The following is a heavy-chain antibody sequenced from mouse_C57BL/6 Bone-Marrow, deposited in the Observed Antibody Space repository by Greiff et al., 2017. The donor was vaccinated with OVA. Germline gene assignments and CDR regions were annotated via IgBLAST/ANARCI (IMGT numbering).Heavy chain of an antibody. CDR2: ISGGGGNT. Sequence: DVMLVESGGGLVKPGGSLKLSCAASGFTFSSYTMSWVRQTPEKRLEWVATISGGGGNTYYPDSVKGRFTISSDTATHPLYLQRSSLRSEATALYYCAGPGYYDGRSYEWYVDVWGTGTTVTGSS. D-gene: IGHD1-1*01. J-gene: IGHJ1*03. CDR1: GFTFSSYT. CDR3: AGPGYYDGRSYEWYVDV. V-gene: IGHV5-9*01.